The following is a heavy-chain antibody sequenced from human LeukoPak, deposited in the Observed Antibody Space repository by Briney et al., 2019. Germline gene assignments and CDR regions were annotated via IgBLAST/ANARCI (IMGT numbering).Heavy chain of an antibody. V-gene: IGHV3-7*01. CDR3: ARDRAVAGLFDP. D-gene: IGHD6-19*01. J-gene: IGHJ5*02. Sequence: GGSPRLSCEAYGFTFSIYWMSWVRQAPGKGLEWVANIKEDGSEKDYVDSVKGRFIISRDNVKNSLYLQMNSLRPEDTAMYYCARDRAVAGLFDPWGQGTLVTVSS. CDR1: GFTFSIYW. CDR2: IKEDGSEK.